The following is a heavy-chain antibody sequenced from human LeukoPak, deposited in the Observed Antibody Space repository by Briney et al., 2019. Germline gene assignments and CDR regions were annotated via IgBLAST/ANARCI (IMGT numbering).Heavy chain of an antibody. CDR1: GFTFSSYA. CDR2: ISGNGGST. V-gene: IGHV3-23*01. Sequence: PGGSLRLSCAASGFTFSSYAMSWVRQAPGKGLEWVSGISGNGGSTHYADSVKGRFTSSRDNSKNTLYLQMSSLRAEDTAIYYCAKGNRGSSSFDYWGQGTLVTVSS. CDR3: AKGNRGSSSFDY. J-gene: IGHJ4*02. D-gene: IGHD1-26*01.